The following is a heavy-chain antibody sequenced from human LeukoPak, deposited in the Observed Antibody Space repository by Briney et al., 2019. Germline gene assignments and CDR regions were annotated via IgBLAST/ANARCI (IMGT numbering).Heavy chain of an antibody. CDR3: AKSGPYCSSTSCNYFDY. J-gene: IGHJ4*02. V-gene: IGHV3-21*01. CDR2: ISSSSYI. Sequence: GGSLRLSCAASGFTFSSYSMNWVRQAPGKGLEWVSSISSSSYIYYADSVKGRFTISRDNAKNSLYLQMNSLRAEDTAVYYCAKSGPYCSSTSCNYFDYWGQGTLVTVSS. D-gene: IGHD2-2*01. CDR1: GFTFSSYS.